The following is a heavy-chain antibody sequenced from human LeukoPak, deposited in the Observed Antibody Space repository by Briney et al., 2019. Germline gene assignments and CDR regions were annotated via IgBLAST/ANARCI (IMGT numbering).Heavy chain of an antibody. J-gene: IGHJ4*02. V-gene: IGHV1-46*01. CDR1: GYTFTSYY. D-gene: IGHD3-22*01. Sequence: ASVKVSCKASGYTFTSYYMHWVRQAPGQGLEWMGIINPSGGSTSYAQKFQGRVTMTRDTSTSTVCMELSSLRSEDTAVYYCARNRCPLCSDSSGHNEFDYWGQGTLVNVSS. CDR3: ARNRCPLCSDSSGHNEFDY. CDR2: INPSGGST.